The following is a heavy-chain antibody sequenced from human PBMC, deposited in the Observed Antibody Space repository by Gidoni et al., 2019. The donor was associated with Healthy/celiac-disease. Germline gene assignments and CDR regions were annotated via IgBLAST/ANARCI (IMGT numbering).Heavy chain of an antibody. CDR3: ARGRYSSSWYGAFQH. CDR2: INHSGST. V-gene: IGHV4-34*01. CDR1: GGSFSGYY. Sequence: QVQLQQWGAGLLKPSETLSLTCAVYGGSFSGYYWSWIRQPPGKGLEWIGEINHSGSTNYNPSLKSRVTISVDTSKNQFSLKLSSVTAADTAVYYCARGRYSSSWYGAFQHWGQGTLVTVSS. J-gene: IGHJ1*01. D-gene: IGHD6-13*01.